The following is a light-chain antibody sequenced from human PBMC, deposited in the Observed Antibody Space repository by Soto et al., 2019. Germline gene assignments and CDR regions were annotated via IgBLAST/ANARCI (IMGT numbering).Light chain of an antibody. CDR2: EVT. V-gene: IGLV2-8*01. Sequence: QSALTQPPSASGSPGQSVTISCTGTSTDVGAYNYVSWYQQHPGKAPKFMIYEVTKRPSGVPDRFSGSKSGNTASLTVSGLQAEDEADYYCGSHAGNSNLVFGGGTKLTVL. CDR1: STDVGAYNY. CDR3: GSHAGNSNLV. J-gene: IGLJ3*02.